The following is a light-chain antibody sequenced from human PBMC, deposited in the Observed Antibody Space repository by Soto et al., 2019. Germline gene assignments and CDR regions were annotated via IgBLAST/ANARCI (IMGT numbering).Light chain of an antibody. CDR1: SSNIGRDY. V-gene: IGLV1-47*01. CDR2: RNN. Sequence: QPVLTQPPSASGTPGQRITISCSGSSSNIGRDYVYWFQQLPGTAPKLLIYRNNQRPSGVPDRFSASKSGTSASLAISGLRSEDEADYYCVAWDDSLSGWVFGGGTKLTVL. CDR3: VAWDDSLSGWV. J-gene: IGLJ3*02.